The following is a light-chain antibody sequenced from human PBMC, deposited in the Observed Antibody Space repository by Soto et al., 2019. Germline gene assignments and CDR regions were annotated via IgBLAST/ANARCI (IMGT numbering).Light chain of an antibody. J-gene: IGKJ2*01. CDR2: GSS. Sequence: EVVLTQSPGTLSLSPGERATLSCRASQSVSNNYFAWYQQKPGQAPRLLIVGSSDRATGIPDRFSGSGSGTDFTLTISRLEPEDLAVYYCQQYGSSPPYTFGQGTELEIK. CDR3: QQYGSSPPYT. CDR1: QSVSNNY. V-gene: IGKV3-20*01.